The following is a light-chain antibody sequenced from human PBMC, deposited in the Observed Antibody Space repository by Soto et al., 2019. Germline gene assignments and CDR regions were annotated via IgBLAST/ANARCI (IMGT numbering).Light chain of an antibody. CDR1: QSFTINY. J-gene: IGKJ1*01. CDR2: GAS. Sequence: EIVLTQSPGTLSLSPGERATLSCRASQSFTINYLAWYQQKPGQAPGLLIYGASNRATGIPDRFSGSGSGTDFTLTISRLEPEDFAVYYCQQYGSSGTFGQGTKVDIK. V-gene: IGKV3-20*01. CDR3: QQYGSSGT.